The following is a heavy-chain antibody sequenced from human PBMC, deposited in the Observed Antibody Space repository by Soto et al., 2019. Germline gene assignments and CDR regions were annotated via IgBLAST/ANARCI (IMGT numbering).Heavy chain of an antibody. Sequence: PGGSLRPSCAASDFDFSGYGIHWVRQAPGKGLVWVAASFYDGRVTFYADSAKGRFTVAKEMSKNTAFLQMNALRHEDTAVYFCARDSGWPILNFDNWGQGTPGTVYS. D-gene: IGHD3-10*01. V-gene: IGHV3-30*03. CDR1: DFDFSGYG. J-gene: IGHJ4*02. CDR3: ARDSGWPILNFDN. CDR2: SFYDGRVT.